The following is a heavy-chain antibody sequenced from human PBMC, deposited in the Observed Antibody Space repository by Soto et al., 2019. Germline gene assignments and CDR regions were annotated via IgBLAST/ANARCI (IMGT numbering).Heavy chain of an antibody. CDR1: GGSISSYY. V-gene: IGHV4-59*01. J-gene: IGHJ6*02. Sequence: ASETLSLTCTVSGGSISSYYWSWIRQPPGKGLEWIGYIYYSGSTNYNPSLKSRVTISVDTSKNQFSLKLSSVTAADTAVYYCARDYGYSYGYGHYGMDVWGQGTTVTVSS. CDR2: IYYSGST. D-gene: IGHD5-18*01. CDR3: ARDYGYSYGYGHYGMDV.